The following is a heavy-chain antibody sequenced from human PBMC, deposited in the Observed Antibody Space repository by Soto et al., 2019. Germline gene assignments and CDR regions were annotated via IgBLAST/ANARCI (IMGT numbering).Heavy chain of an antibody. CDR2: IYHTGTT. CDR3: VKDSGSPRNYFYGISV. CDR1: GGSFSSNNFY. J-gene: IGHJ6*04. D-gene: IGHD7-27*01. V-gene: IGHV4-31*03. Sequence: PSETLSLTCTVSGGSFSSNNFYWSWIRQFPGKGLEWIGYIYHTGTTYYSPSFESRVTISLDTSNNQFSLRLASVTAADTATYYCVKDSGSPRNYFYGISVSGKGITDTGSS.